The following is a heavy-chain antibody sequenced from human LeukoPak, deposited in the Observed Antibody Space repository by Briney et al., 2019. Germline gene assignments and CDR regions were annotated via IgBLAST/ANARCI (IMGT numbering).Heavy chain of an antibody. V-gene: IGHV4-4*09. D-gene: IGHD2-2*01. CDR3: ARGYCIGTSCYGDWFDP. CDR2: IYTGGST. J-gene: IGHJ5*02. CDR1: GGSISSYH. Sequence: SETLSLTCTVSGGSISSYHWSWIRQPPGKGLEWIGYIYTGGSTNYNPSLKSRVTISAHTSKNQFSLKLSSVTAADTAVYYCARGYCIGTSCYGDWFDPWGQGTLVTVSS.